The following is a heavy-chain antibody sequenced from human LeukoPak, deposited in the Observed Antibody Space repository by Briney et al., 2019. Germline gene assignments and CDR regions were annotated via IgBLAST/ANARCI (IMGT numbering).Heavy chain of an antibody. J-gene: IGHJ4*02. CDR1: GFTFSSYS. Sequence: GGSLRLSCAASGFTFSSYSMNWVRQAPGKGLEWVSSISSSSSYIYYADSVKGRFTISKGNAKNSLYLQMNSLRAEDTAVYYCARGIVATLDYFDYWGQGTLVTVSS. V-gene: IGHV3-21*01. CDR3: ARGIVATLDYFDY. CDR2: ISSSSSYI. D-gene: IGHD5-12*01.